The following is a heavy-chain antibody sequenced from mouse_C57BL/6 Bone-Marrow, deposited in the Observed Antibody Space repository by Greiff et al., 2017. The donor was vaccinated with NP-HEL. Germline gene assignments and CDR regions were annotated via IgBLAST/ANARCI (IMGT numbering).Heavy chain of an antibody. J-gene: IGHJ2*01. D-gene: IGHD1-1*01. CDR2: IYPGDGDT. CDR1: GYAFSSYW. CDR3: ASRSKAPFDY. Sequence: VQLVESGAELVKPGASVKISCKASGYAFSSYWMNWVKQRPGKGLEWIGQIYPGDGDTNYNGKFKGKATLTADKSSSTAYMQLSSLTSEDSAVYFCASRSKAPFDYWGQGTTLTVSS. V-gene: IGHV1-80*01.